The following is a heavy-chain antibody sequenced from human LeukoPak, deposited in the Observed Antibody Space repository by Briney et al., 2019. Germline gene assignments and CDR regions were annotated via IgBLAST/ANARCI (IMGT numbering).Heavy chain of an antibody. J-gene: IGHJ5*02. CDR2: IIPIFGTA. CDR3: ARDHLYCGGDCYSNWFDP. D-gene: IGHD2-21*02. V-gene: IGHV1-69*13. CDR1: GYTFTSYA. Sequence: SVKVSCKASGYTFTSYAISWVRQAPGQGLEWMGGIIPIFGTANYAQKFQGRVTITADESTSTAYMELSSLRSEDTAVYYCARDHLYCGGDCYSNWFDPWGQGTLVTVSS.